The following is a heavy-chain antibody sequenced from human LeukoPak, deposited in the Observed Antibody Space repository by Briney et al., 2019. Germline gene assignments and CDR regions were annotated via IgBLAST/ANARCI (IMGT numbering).Heavy chain of an antibody. Sequence: SGGSLRLSCAASGFTFSSYSMNWVRQAPGKGLEWVSSTSSSSSYIYYADSVKGRFTISRDNAKNSLYLQMNSLRAEDTAVYYCARGYCSSTSCYTGDAFDIWGQGTMVTVSS. CDR3: ARGYCSSTSCYTGDAFDI. D-gene: IGHD2-2*02. CDR1: GFTFSSYS. V-gene: IGHV3-21*01. J-gene: IGHJ3*02. CDR2: TSSSSSYI.